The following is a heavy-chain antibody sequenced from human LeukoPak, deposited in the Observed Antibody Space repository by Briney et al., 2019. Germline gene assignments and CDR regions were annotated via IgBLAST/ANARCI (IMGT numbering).Heavy chain of an antibody. J-gene: IGHJ5*02. D-gene: IGHD3-22*01. CDR2: IKQDGSEK. CDR1: GFTFSSYW. Sequence: PGGSLRLSCAASGFTFSSYWMSWVRQAPGKGLEWVANIKQDGSEKYYVDSVKGRFTISRDNAKNSLYLQMNSLRVEDTAVYYCARDGDYYDSSGYHQNWFDPWGQGTLVTVSS. CDR3: ARDGDYYDSSGYHQNWFDP. V-gene: IGHV3-7*01.